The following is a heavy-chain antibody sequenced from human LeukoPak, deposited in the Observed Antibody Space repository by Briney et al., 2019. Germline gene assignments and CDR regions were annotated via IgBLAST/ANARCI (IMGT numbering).Heavy chain of an antibody. V-gene: IGHV4-59*01. CDR1: GGSISSYY. D-gene: IGHD6-19*01. J-gene: IGHJ4*02. CDR3: ARNGSGWGSYFDY. CDR2: IYYSGST. Sequence: PSETLSLTCTVSGGSISSYYWSWIRQPQGKGLEWIGYIYYSGSTNYNPSLKSRVTISVDTSKNQFSLKLSSVTAADTAVYYCARNGSGWGSYFDYWGQGTLVTVSS.